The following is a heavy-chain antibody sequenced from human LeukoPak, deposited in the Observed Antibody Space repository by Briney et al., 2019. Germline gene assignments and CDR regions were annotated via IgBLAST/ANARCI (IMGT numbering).Heavy chain of an antibody. CDR2: IYTSGST. Sequence: SSETLSLTCTVSGGSISSYYWSWIRQPAGKGLEWIGRIYTSGSTNYNPSLKSRVTMSVDTSKNQFSLKLSSVTAADTAVYYCARDMEYYYGSGSYKVWFDPWGQGTLVTVSS. V-gene: IGHV4-4*07. J-gene: IGHJ5*02. D-gene: IGHD3-10*01. CDR3: ARDMEYYYGSGSYKVWFDP. CDR1: GGSISSYY.